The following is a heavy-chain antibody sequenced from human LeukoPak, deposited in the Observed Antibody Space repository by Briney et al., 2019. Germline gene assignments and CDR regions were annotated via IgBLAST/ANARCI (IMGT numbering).Heavy chain of an antibody. CDR3: ARQLAAAGYYFDY. D-gene: IGHD6-13*01. CDR1: GGSISSGGYY. CDR2: IYYSGST. J-gene: IGHJ4*02. Sequence: PSGTLSLTCAVSGGSISSGGYYWSWIRQHPGKGLEWIGYIYYSGSTNSNPSLRGRVTISVDTSNNQFSLKLSSVTAADTAVYYCARQLAAAGYYFDYWGQGTLVTVSS. V-gene: IGHV4-31*11.